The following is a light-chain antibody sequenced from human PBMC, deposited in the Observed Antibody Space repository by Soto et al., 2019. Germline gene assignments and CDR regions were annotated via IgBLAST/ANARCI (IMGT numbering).Light chain of an antibody. CDR2: GAS. J-gene: IGKJ1*01. Sequence: IQLTQSPSSLSASVGDRVTITCRASQGISSNLAWYQQKPGRAPKLLIFGASTLHRGVPSRFSGSGSGTDFTLTISSLQPEDFATYFCQQLNSYPPWTFGQGTKVDIK. V-gene: IGKV1-9*01. CDR1: QGISSN. CDR3: QQLNSYPPWT.